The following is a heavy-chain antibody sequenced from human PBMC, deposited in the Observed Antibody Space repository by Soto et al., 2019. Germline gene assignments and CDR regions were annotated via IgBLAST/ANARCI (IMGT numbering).Heavy chain of an antibody. CDR2: RNPNSGNT. V-gene: IGHV1-8*01. Sequence: QVQLVQSGAEVKKPGASVKVSCKASGDTFTSYDIKWVRQATGQGLEWMGWRNPNSGNTGYAKKFQGRVTMTRNTPTRTAYMELSSLKFDTTDVYYCARGRNGMDVWGQGTTVTVSS. CDR1: GDTFTSYD. J-gene: IGHJ6*02. CDR3: ARGRNGMDV.